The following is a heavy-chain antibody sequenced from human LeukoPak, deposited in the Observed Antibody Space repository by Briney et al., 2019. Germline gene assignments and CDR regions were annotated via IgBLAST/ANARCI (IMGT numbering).Heavy chain of an antibody. CDR2: INSGGSAT. CDR3: EVLNVLVCN. CDR1: GFTFSSHW. J-gene: IGHJ4*02. Sequence: GGSLRLSCAASGFTFSSHWMHWVRQAPGKGLVWVSRINSGGSATNYADSVRGRFTISRDNARNTLYPQMNSVREEDTAVYNCEVLNVLVCNWGQGTLVTVSS. D-gene: IGHD3-16*01. V-gene: IGHV3-74*01.